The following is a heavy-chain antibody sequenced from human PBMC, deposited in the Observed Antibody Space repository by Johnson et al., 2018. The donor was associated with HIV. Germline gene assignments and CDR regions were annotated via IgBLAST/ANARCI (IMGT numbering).Heavy chain of an antibody. D-gene: IGHD6-19*01. CDR3: ARDLRNSGWSNGFDV. V-gene: IGHV3-53*01. CDR2: IYSGGST. CDR1: EFTVSGGY. J-gene: IGHJ3*01. Sequence: VQLVESGGGLVKPGGSLRLSCAASEFTVSGGYMNWVRQAPGKGLEWVSVIYSGGSTYYADSVKGRFTISRDNSKNTLYLQMNSLRAEDTALYYCARDLRNSGWSNGFDVWGQGTMVTVSS.